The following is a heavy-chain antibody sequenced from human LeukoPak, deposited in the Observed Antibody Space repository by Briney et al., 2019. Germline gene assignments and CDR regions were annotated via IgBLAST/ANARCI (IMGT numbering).Heavy chain of an antibody. CDR2: IYYSGST. CDR3: ARDISSSSWFSNWFDP. V-gene: IGHV4-59*12. D-gene: IGHD6-13*01. J-gene: IGHJ5*02. CDR1: GGSISSYY. Sequence: PSETLSLTCTVSGGSISSYYWSWIRQPPGKGLEWIGYIYYSGSTNYNPSLKSRVTISVDTSKSQFSLNLSSVTAADTAVYYCARDISSSSWFSNWFDPWGQGTLVTVSS.